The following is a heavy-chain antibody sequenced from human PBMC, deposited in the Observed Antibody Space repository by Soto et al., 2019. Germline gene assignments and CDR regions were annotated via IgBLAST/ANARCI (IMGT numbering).Heavy chain of an antibody. V-gene: IGHV1-2*02. J-gene: IGHJ4*02. CDR3: ARVQGSGSPYYFDS. CDR2: TNPDSGGT. Sequence: ASVKVSCKASGYTFTDYYLHWVRQAPGQGLEWMGWTNPDSGGTNYAQKFQGRVTMTRDTSISTAYMELSGLRSDDTAVYYCARVQGSGSPYYFDSWGQGTLVTVSS. D-gene: IGHD3-10*01. CDR1: GYTFTDYY.